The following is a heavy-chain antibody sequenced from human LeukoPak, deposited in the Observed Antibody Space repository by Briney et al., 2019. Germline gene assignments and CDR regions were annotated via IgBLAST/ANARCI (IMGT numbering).Heavy chain of an antibody. CDR1: GGSISSYY. J-gene: IGHJ4*02. CDR3: ARHASMYYYDSSGYTPPLDY. V-gene: IGHV4-59*08. D-gene: IGHD3-22*01. Sequence: PSETLSLTCTVSGGSISSYYWSWIRQPPGKGLEWIGYIYYSGSTNYNPSLKSRVTISVDTSKNQFSLKLSSVTAADTAVYYCARHASMYYYDSSGYTPPLDYWGQGTLVTVSS. CDR2: IYYSGST.